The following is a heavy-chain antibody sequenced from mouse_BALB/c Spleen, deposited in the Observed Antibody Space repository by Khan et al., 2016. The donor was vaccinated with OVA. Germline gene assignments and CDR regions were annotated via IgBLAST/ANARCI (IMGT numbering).Heavy chain of an antibody. CDR2: ITPNNGGT. CDR1: GYTFTDYN. J-gene: IGHJ2*01. D-gene: IGHD1-1*01. V-gene: IGHV1-18*01. Sequence: VQLKESGPELVKPGASVKISCKASGYTFTDYNMAWVQQSHGKSLEWIGDITPNNGGTIYNQKFKGQATLTVDKSSSTAYMELRSLTSEDTAVYYYTGGGHGSPFDYWGQGTTLTVSS. CDR3: TGGGHGSPFDY.